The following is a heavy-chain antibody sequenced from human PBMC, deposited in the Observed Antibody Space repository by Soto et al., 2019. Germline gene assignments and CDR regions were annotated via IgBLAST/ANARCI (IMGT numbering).Heavy chain of an antibody. V-gene: IGHV4-31*03. Sequence: QVQLQESGPGLVKPSQTLSLTCTFSGGSISSGGYYWRWIRQHPGKGLEWIGYIYSSGSNYYNPSIQSRVTISVDTSKNQFSLKLSSVTAADTAVYYCARDPSMVRGNYYFYGRDVWGQGTTVTVSS. D-gene: IGHD3-10*01. CDR3: ARDPSMVRGNYYFYGRDV. J-gene: IGHJ6*02. CDR1: GGSISSGGYY. CDR2: IYSSGSN.